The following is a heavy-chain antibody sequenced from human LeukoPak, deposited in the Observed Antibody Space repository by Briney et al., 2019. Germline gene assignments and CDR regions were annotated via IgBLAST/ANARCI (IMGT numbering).Heavy chain of an antibody. CDR2: IYHSGST. D-gene: IGHD2-2*01. Sequence: SGTLSLTCAASGGTISSNNWSSWVRQPPGKGLEWIGEIYHSGSTNYNPSLKSRVTISVDKSKNQFSLKVSSVTAADTAVYYCESFGLMLGDCSSYSCLDYWGQGTLVTVSS. J-gene: IGHJ4*02. CDR3: ESFGLMLGDCSSYSCLDY. V-gene: IGHV4-4*02. CDR1: GGTISSNNW.